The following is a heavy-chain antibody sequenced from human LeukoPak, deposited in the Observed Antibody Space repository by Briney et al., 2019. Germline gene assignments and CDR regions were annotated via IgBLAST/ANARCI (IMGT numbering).Heavy chain of an antibody. Sequence: SETLSLTCAVYGGSFSGYYWSWIRQPPVKGLEWIGEINHSGSTNYNPSLKSRVTISVDTSKNQFSLKLSSVTAADTAVYYCARGGTMIVVVPDGNNWFDPWGQGTLVTVSS. V-gene: IGHV4-34*01. CDR3: ARGGTMIVVVPDGNNWFDP. J-gene: IGHJ5*02. CDR2: INHSGST. D-gene: IGHD3-22*01. CDR1: GGSFSGYY.